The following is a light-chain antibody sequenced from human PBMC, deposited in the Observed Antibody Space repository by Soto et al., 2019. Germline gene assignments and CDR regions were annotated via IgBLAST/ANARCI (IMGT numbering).Light chain of an antibody. J-gene: IGKJ4*01. CDR2: GAS. CDR3: QQLTSYPLT. Sequence: DIPLTQSPSFLSASVGNRVTIXCRASQGITTYLAWYQQKPGKAPKLLIYGASTLQSGVPSRFSGSGSGTEFTLTITSLQPEDFATYYCQQLTSYPLTFGGGTKVDI. CDR1: QGITTY. V-gene: IGKV1-9*01.